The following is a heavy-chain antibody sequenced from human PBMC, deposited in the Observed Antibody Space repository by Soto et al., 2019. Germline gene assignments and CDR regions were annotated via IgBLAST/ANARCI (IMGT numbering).Heavy chain of an antibody. J-gene: IGHJ4*02. CDR1: KFSITSGYY. CDR3: ARMQSRSYYTVFNY. Sequence: SETLSLTCVVSKFSITSGYYWGWIRQSPGKGLEWIASIYRIGTTSYNPSLKSRVTISVDPSNNQFSLMLTAVTAADTAVYYFARMQSRSYYTVFNYWGRGSPVTIS. V-gene: IGHV4-38-2*01. CDR2: IYRIGTT. D-gene: IGHD1-26*01.